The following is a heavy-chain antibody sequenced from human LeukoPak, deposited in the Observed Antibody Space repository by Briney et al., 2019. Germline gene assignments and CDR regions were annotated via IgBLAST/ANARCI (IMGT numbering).Heavy chain of an antibody. Sequence: ASVKVSCKASGYTFTDYYMHWVRQASGQGLEWMGWINPNNGGTNYAQKFQGRVTMTRDTSISTAYMELSRLRSDDTAVYYCARGNYYDITIWGQGTLVTVSS. D-gene: IGHD3-22*01. CDR1: GYTFTDYY. V-gene: IGHV1-2*02. CDR2: INPNNGGT. CDR3: ARGNYYDITI. J-gene: IGHJ4*02.